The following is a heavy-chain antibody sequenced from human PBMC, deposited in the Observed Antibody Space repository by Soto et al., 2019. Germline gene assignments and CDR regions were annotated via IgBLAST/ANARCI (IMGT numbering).Heavy chain of an antibody. V-gene: IGHV3-33*01. CDR3: ARDLLSRRVVPAAIDY. J-gene: IGHJ4*02. CDR2: IWYDGSNK. Sequence: TGGSLRLSCAASGFTFSSYGMHWVRQAPGKGLEWVAVIWYDGSNKYYADSVKGRFTISRDNSKNTLYLQMNSLRAEDTAVYYCARDLLSRRVVPAAIDYWGQGTLVTVSS. CDR1: GFTFSSYG. D-gene: IGHD2-2*01.